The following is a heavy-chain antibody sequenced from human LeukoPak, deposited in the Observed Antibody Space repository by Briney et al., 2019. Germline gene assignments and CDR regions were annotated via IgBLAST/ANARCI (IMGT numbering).Heavy chain of an antibody. CDR2: ISSSGNTI. CDR3: ARGHDLDQAAPTQFYGMDV. CDR1: GFTFSDYE. V-gene: IGHV3-48*03. Sequence: GGSLRLSCAASGFTFSDYEMNWVRQAPGKGLEWVSYISSSGNTIYYVDSVKGRFTISRDNAKNSLYLQMNSLRAEDTAVYYCARGHDLDQAAPTQFYGMDVWGQGTTVTISS. D-gene: IGHD6-6*01. J-gene: IGHJ6*02.